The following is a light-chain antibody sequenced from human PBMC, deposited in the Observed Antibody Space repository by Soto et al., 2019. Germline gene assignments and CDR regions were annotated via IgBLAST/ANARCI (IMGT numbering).Light chain of an antibody. CDR2: GVN. CDR1: SSHIGRYNY. V-gene: IGLV2-14*01. J-gene: IGLJ7*01. Sequence: QSALTQPASVSGSPGQSITISCTGTSSHIGRYNYVSWYQQHPGKAPRLVISGVNKRPSGISNRFSGSKSGNTASLTISGLQADDEAIYYCASYTSTTTLVVFGGGTQLTVL. CDR3: ASYTSTTTLVV.